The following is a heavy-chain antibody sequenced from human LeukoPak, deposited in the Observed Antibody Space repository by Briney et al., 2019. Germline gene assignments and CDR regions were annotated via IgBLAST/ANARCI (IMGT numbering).Heavy chain of an antibody. CDR3: AREGPYYFDY. CDR2: ISYDGSNK. Sequence: GRSLRLSCAASGFTFSSYAMDWVRQAPGKGLEWVAVISYDGSNKYYADSVKGRFTISRDNSKNTLYLQMNSLRAEDTAVYYCAREGPYYFDYWGQGTLVTVSS. V-gene: IGHV3-30-3*01. CDR1: GFTFSSYA. J-gene: IGHJ4*02.